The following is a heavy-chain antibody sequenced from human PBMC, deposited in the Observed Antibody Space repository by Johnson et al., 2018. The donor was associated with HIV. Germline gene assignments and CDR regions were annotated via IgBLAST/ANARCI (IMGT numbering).Heavy chain of an antibody. CDR3: ARGSRYTYDNDVARLLHAVDI. Sequence: QVQLVESGGGLVQRGGSLRLSCAASGCTFSSYAMSWVRQAPGKGLEWVAVISYDGSDKDYADSGKGRFTITRDRSKNTLYLQMNSLRAEDTAVYYCARGSRYTYDNDVARLLHAVDIWCQGSVVTVSS. CDR1: GCTFSSYA. D-gene: IGHD3-22*01. CDR2: ISYDGSDK. V-gene: IGHV3-30*04. J-gene: IGHJ3*02.